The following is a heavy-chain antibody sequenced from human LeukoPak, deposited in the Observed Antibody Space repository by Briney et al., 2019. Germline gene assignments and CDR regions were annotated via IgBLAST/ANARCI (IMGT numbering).Heavy chain of an antibody. Sequence: GGSLRLSCAASGFTFSRYAMSWVRQAPGKGLEWVSLISGSGGSTYYADSVKGRFTISRDISKNTLYLQMNSLRAEDTAVYYCAKSTVQWELGFWGQGTLVTVSS. V-gene: IGHV3-23*01. D-gene: IGHD1-26*01. CDR2: ISGSGGST. CDR3: AKSTVQWELGF. J-gene: IGHJ4*02. CDR1: GFTFSRYA.